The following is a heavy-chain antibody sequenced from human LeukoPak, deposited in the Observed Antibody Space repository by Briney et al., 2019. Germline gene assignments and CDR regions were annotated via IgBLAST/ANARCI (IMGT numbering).Heavy chain of an antibody. D-gene: IGHD4-17*01. CDR1: GFTFSSYE. Sequence: PGGSLRLSCAASGFTFSSYEMNWVRQAPGKGLEWVSYISSSGSTIYYADSVKGRFTISRDNAKNSLYLQMNSLRAEDTAVYYCARGFHDYGDQFDYWGLGTLVTVSS. CDR3: ARGFHDYGDQFDY. V-gene: IGHV3-48*03. J-gene: IGHJ4*02. CDR2: ISSSGSTI.